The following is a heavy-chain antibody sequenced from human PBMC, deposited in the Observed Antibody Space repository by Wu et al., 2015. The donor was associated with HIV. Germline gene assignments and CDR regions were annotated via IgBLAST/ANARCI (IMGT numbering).Heavy chain of an antibody. CDR3: TRVIHRRITTAGPDYYYYAMDV. CDR1: GYTFTSYD. J-gene: IGHJ6*02. D-gene: IGHD6-13*01. V-gene: IGHV1-8*01. Sequence: QVHLVQSGAEVKQPGASVKVSCKASGYTFTSYDINWVRQVTGQGLEWMGWMNPNSGNTGYAQNFQGRVTMTRNTSISTAYMDLSSLTSEDTAVYFCTRVIHRRITTAGPDYYYYAMDVWGQGTTVTVSS. CDR2: MNPNSGNT.